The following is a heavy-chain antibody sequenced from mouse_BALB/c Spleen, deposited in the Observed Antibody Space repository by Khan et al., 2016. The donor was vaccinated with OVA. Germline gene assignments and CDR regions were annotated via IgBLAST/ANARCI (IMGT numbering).Heavy chain of an antibody. CDR3: ARNDYYGSPFYCDY. D-gene: IGHD1-1*01. J-gene: IGHJ2*01. V-gene: IGHV1-9*01. Sequence: QVQLKESGAELMKPGASVMISCKAAAYTFSNYWIEWVKQRPGHGLEWIGEILPGSGSSNYSEKFEGKATFTADTSSNTAYMQLNSLTSEDSAVYYCARNDYYGSPFYCDYWGQGTTLTVSS. CDR2: ILPGSGSS. CDR1: AYTFSNYW.